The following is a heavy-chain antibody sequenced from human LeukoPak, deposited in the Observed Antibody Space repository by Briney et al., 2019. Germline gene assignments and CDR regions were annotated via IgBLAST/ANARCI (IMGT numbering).Heavy chain of an antibody. CDR2: INSDGSST. Sequence: GVPLRLFCAPSGFTFSSYWVLCVRQSPGKGLVWVSRINSDGSSTSYADSVKGRFTIYRDNAKNTLYQQMNSLRAEDTAVYYGARDYGVLDYWGQGTLVTVSS. J-gene: IGHJ4*02. CDR3: ARDYGVLDY. CDR1: GFTFSSYW. V-gene: IGHV3-74*01. D-gene: IGHD3-3*01.